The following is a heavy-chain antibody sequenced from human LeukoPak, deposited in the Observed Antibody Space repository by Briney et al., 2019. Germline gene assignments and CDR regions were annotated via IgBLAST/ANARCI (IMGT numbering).Heavy chain of an antibody. CDR3: AKSNGYGLVDI. Sequence: SETLSLTCAVYGGSFSGYYWSWIRQPPGKGLEWIGEINHSGSTNYNPSLKSRVTISLDMSRNQFSLKLNSVTAADTAVYYCAKSNGYGLVDIWGQGTMVTVSS. J-gene: IGHJ3*02. D-gene: IGHD3-10*01. CDR2: INHSGST. V-gene: IGHV4-34*01. CDR1: GGSFSGYY.